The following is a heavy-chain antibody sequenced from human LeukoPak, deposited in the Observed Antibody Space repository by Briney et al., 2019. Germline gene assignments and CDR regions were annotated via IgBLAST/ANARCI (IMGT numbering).Heavy chain of an antibody. Sequence: GGSLRLSCAASGFTFSSYGMHWVRQAPGKGLEWVAVISYDGSNKYYADSVKGRFTISRDNSKNTLNLQMNSLRGEDTALYYCARRGTVLDYWGQGTLVTVSS. D-gene: IGHD3-10*01. J-gene: IGHJ4*02. CDR1: GFTFSSYG. CDR2: ISYDGSNK. V-gene: IGHV3-30*03. CDR3: ARRGTVLDY.